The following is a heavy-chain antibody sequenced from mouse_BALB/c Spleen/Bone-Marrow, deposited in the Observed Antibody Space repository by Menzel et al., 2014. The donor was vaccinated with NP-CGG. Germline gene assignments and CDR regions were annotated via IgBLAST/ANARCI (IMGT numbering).Heavy chain of an antibody. Sequence: EVQGVESGGGLVKPGGSLKLSCAGSGFTFSSYAMSWGRQTPEKRLEWVASISSGGGTYYPASVKGRSTISRDNVRNILYLQMSSLRSEDTAMYYCARGGGLRGLYPMDYWGQGTSVTVSS. CDR2: ISSGGGT. V-gene: IGHV5-6-5*01. CDR1: GFTFSSYA. D-gene: IGHD2-4*01. CDR3: ARGGGLRGLYPMDY. J-gene: IGHJ4*01.